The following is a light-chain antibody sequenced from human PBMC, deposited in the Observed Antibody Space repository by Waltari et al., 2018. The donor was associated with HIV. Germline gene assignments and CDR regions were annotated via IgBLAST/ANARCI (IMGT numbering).Light chain of an antibody. J-gene: IGLJ1*01. V-gene: IGLV2-14*01. CDR3: SSYTSSSTSHV. CDR2: EVS. CDR1: SSDVGGYNY. Sequence: QSALTQPAPVSGSPGQSLTISCTGTSSDVGGYNYVSWYQQHPGKAPKLMIYEVSNRPSGVSNLFSGSKSGNTASLTISGLQAEDEADYYCSSYTSSSTSHVFGTGSKVTVL.